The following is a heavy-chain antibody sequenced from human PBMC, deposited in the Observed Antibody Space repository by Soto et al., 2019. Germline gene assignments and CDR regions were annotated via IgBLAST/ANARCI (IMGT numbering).Heavy chain of an antibody. CDR2: ISTTSFTI. V-gene: IGHV3-48*02. CDR3: ARDRCFDGSCYSASDF. CDR1: GFSFSTYD. D-gene: IGHD2-15*01. J-gene: IGHJ4*02. Sequence: GGSLGLSCVASGFSFSTYDMDWVRQAPGKAPEWIAHISTTSFTIYYADSVKGRFTISRDNVRNSLYLEMKSLRDEDTAVYYCARDRCFDGSCYSASDFWGQGIQVTVSS.